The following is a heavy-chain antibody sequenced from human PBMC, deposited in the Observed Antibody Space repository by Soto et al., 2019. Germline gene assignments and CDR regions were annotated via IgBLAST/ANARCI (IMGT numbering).Heavy chain of an antibody. V-gene: IGHV3-48*02. J-gene: IGHJ4*02. CDR2: ISTSSSTK. CDR3: ARDEGLLWFGDDY. Sequence: EVQLVESGGGLVQPGGSLRLSCAASGFTFSTYNMNWVRQAPGKGLEWVSYISTSSSTKYYADSVKGRFTISRDNAKNSLYLQMNSLRDEDTAVYYCARDEGLLWFGDDYWGQGPLVTVSS. CDR1: GFTFSTYN. D-gene: IGHD3-10*01.